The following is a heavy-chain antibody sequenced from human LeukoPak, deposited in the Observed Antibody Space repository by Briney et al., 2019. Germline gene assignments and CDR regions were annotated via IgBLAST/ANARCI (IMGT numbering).Heavy chain of an antibody. D-gene: IGHD4-17*01. Sequence: GGSLRLYCASSEFPFRKYAMHWVRQAPGKGLEWVAFIRFDGSNKNYADSVKGRFTISRDNSKKTLFLQMKSLRREDTAVYYCATVGEEYGDLYYFDNWGQGTLVIVST. CDR2: IRFDGSNK. J-gene: IGHJ4*02. CDR1: EFPFRKYA. CDR3: ATVGEEYGDLYYFDN. V-gene: IGHV3-30*02.